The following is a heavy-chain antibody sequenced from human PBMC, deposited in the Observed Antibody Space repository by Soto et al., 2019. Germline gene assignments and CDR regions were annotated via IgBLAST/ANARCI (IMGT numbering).Heavy chain of an antibody. CDR1: GFIFSSYA. CDR3: ARSYSYGPRSFDY. J-gene: IGHJ4*02. Sequence: PGGSLRLSCAASGFIFSSYAMHWVRQAPGKGLEWVAVISYDGSNKYYADSVKGRFTISRDNSKNTLYLQMNGLRAEDTAVYYCARSYSYGPRSFDYWGQGTLVTVSS. D-gene: IGHD5-18*01. CDR2: ISYDGSNK. V-gene: IGHV3-30-3*01.